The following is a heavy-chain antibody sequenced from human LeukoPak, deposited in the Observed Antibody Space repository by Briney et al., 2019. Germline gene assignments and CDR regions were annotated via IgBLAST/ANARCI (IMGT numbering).Heavy chain of an antibody. D-gene: IGHD3-3*01. CDR3: ARLGDFWSGYYYDY. Sequence: PSETLSLTCTVSGGSISSYYWSWIRQPPGKGLEWIGYIYYSGSTNYNPSLTSRVTISVDTSKNQFSLKLSSVTAADTAVYYCARLGDFWSGYYYDYWGQGTLVTVSS. V-gene: IGHV4-59*01. CDR1: GGSISSYY. CDR2: IYYSGST. J-gene: IGHJ4*02.